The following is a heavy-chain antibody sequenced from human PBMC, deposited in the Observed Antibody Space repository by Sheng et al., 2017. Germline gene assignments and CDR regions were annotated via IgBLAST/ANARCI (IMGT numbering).Heavy chain of an antibody. D-gene: IGHD3-10*01. CDR3: AAAKDTFYYDSGSYPFDY. Sequence: VQLVESGGGVVQPGTSLRLSCEASGVNVRRNYMSWVRQAPGKGLEWVAVIYSTFSTYYADSVKGRFTISRDHSNNTVYLQLNNLRADDTAVYYCAAAKDTFYYDSGSYPFDYWGQGTLVTVSS. CDR1: GVNVRRNY. V-gene: IGHV3-53*01. CDR2: IYSTFST. J-gene: IGHJ4*02.